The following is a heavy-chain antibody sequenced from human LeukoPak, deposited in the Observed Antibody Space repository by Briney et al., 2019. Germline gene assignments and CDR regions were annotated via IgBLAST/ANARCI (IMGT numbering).Heavy chain of an antibody. V-gene: IGHV1-46*01. CDR3: ARGMITFGGVIVIPFDY. CDR2: INPSGGST. D-gene: IGHD3-16*02. Sequence: ASVKVSCKASGYTFTSYYMHWVQQAPGQGLEWMGIINPSGGSTSYAQKFQGRVTMTRDTSTSTVYMELSSLRSEDTAVYYCARGMITFGGVIVIPFDYWGQGTLATVSS. CDR1: GYTFTSYY. J-gene: IGHJ4*02.